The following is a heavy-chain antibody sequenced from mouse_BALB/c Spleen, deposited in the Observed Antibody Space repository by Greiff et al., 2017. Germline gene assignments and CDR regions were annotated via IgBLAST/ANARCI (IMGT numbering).Heavy chain of an antibody. D-gene: IGHD2-3*01. Sequence: EVKVVESGGGLVQPGGSRKLSCAASGFTFSSFGMHWVRQAPEKGLEWVAYISSGSSTIYYADTVKGRFTISRDNAKNTLYLEMSSLRSEDTAMYYCARDGHPFAYWGQGTLVTVSA. J-gene: IGHJ3*01. CDR3: ARDGHPFAY. CDR2: ISSGSSTI. V-gene: IGHV5-17*02. CDR1: GFTFSSFG.